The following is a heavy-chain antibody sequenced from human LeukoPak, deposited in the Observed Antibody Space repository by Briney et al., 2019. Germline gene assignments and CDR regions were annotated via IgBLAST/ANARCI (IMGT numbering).Heavy chain of an antibody. J-gene: IGHJ4*02. D-gene: IGHD3-10*01. Sequence: GGSLRLSCTVSGFTFSTYWMTWVRQAPGKGLEWVANIKQDGSEKYYVDSVKGRFTISRDNAKNSLYLQMNSLRAEDTAVYYCARGRIGDYWGQGTLVTVSS. CDR2: IKQDGSEK. CDR1: GFTFSTYW. CDR3: ARGRIGDY. V-gene: IGHV3-7*01.